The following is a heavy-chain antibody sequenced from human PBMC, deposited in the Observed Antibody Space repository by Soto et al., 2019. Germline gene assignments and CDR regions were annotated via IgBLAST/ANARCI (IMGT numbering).Heavy chain of an antibody. D-gene: IGHD2-2*01. CDR1: GGSISSGDYY. CDR3: ARDRNCISTSSLRIDP. Sequence: QVQLQESGPGLVKPSQTLSLTCTVSGGSISSGDYYWSWIRQPPGKGLEWIGYIYYSGSTYYNPSLKSRVTISVDTSKNQFSQKLSSVTAADTAVYYCARDRNCISTSSLRIDPWGQGTLVTVSS. V-gene: IGHV4-30-4*01. J-gene: IGHJ5*02. CDR2: IYYSGST.